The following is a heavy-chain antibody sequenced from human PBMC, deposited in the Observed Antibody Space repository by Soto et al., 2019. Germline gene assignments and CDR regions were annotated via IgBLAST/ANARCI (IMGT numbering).Heavy chain of an antibody. V-gene: IGHV1-69*12. J-gene: IGHJ6*02. D-gene: IGHD5-12*01. CDR1: GGTFSSYA. CDR2: IIPIFGTA. Sequence: QVQLVQSGAEVKKPGSSVKVSCKASGGTFSSYAISWVRQAPGQGLEWMGGIIPIFGTANYAQKFQGRVTINADESTSTAYMELSSLRSEDTAVYYCARRGVATIGVEWGMDVWGQGTTVTVSS. CDR3: ARRGVATIGVEWGMDV.